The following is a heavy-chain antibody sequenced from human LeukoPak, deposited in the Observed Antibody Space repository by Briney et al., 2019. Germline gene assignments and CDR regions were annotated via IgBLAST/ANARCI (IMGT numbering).Heavy chain of an antibody. CDR2: ISGSGSYK. CDR1: GFTFSTYS. J-gene: IGHJ4*02. Sequence: GGSLRLSCAASGFTFSTYSMNWVRQAPGKGLEWVSSISGSGSYKYYADSVEGRFTISRDNAKKSLYLQMNSLRAEDTAVYYCARDRSSYYFDYWGQGTLVTVSS. CDR3: ARDRSSYYFDY. V-gene: IGHV3-21*01.